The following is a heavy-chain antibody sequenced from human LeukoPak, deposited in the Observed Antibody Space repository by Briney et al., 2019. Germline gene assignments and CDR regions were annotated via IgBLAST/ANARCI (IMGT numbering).Heavy chain of an antibody. CDR1: GGTFISYA. Sequence: ASVKVSCKASGGTFISYAISWVRQAPGQGLEWMGGIIPIFGTANYAQKFQGRVTITADESTSTAYMELSSLRSEDMAVYYCARSGDDFWSGSQAGSWFDPWGQGTLVTVSS. D-gene: IGHD3-3*01. V-gene: IGHV1-69*13. CDR2: IIPIFGTA. CDR3: ARSGDDFWSGSQAGSWFDP. J-gene: IGHJ5*02.